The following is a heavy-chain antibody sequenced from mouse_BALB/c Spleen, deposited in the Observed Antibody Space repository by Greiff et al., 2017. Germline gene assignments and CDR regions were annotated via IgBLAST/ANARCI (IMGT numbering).Heavy chain of an antibody. CDR2: ISSGGSYT. V-gene: IGHV5-6*01. CDR1: GFTFSSYG. Sequence: EVQGVESGGDLVKPGGSLKLSCAASGFTFSSYGMSWVRQTPDKRLEWVATISSGGSYTYYPDSVKGRFTISRDNAKNTLYLQMSSLKSEDTAMYYCARQHLYYDYSWFAYWGQGTLVTVSA. J-gene: IGHJ3*01. D-gene: IGHD2-4*01. CDR3: ARQHLYYDYSWFAY.